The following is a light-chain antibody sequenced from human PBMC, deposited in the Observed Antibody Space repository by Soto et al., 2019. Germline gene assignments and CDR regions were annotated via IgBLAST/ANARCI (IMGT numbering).Light chain of an antibody. CDR3: QQSYSTPPFA. J-gene: IGKJ3*01. V-gene: IGKV1-39*01. Sequence: DIQMTQSPSSLSASVGDRVTITCRASQSISNYLNWYQQKPGKAPKLLLYAASTLQGGVPSTFSGSVSGSYFALTISRLQPEDFATYYCQQSYSTPPFAFGPGTKVDI. CDR2: AAS. CDR1: QSISNY.